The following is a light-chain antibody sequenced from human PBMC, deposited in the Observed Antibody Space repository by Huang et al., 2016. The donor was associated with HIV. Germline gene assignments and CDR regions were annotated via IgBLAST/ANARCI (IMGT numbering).Light chain of an antibody. CDR1: QHIGND. Sequence: EIVMTQSPATLSMSPGERATLSCRASQHIGNDLSWYQRDPGRAPRLLIYGAATRATGIPARFTGGGSGTEFTLTISSLQSEDFVVYYCQQYNDWPPLTFGGGTKVEIK. J-gene: IGKJ4*01. CDR2: GAA. CDR3: QQYNDWPPLT. V-gene: IGKV3-15*01.